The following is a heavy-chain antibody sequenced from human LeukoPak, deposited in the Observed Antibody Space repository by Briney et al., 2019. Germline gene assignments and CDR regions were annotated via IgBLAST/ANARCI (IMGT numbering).Heavy chain of an antibody. CDR2: IYTSGST. CDR1: GGSISSGSYY. V-gene: IGHV4-61*02. CDR3: ARGGPITMIVVVIKGFDY. J-gene: IGHJ4*02. D-gene: IGHD3-22*01. Sequence: SQTLSLTCTVSGGSISSGSYYWSWIRQPAGKGLEWIGRIYTSGSTNYNPSLKSRVTISVDTSKNQFSLKLSSVTAADTAVYYCARGGPITMIVVVIKGFDYWGQGTLVTVSS.